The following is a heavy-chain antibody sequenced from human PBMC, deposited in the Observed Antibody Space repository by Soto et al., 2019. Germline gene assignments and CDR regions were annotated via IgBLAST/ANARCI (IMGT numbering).Heavy chain of an antibody. Sequence: SETLSLTCAVSGGSISSGGYSWSWIRQPPGKGLEWIGYIYHSGSTYYNPSLKSRVTISVDRSKNHFSLKLSTVNAADTAVYYCARVHGAFSSWCEVYFDYWGQGTLVTVSS. V-gene: IGHV4-30-2*01. CDR3: ARVHGAFSSWCEVYFDY. CDR2: IYHSGST. CDR1: GGSISSGGYS. D-gene: IGHD6-13*01. J-gene: IGHJ4*02.